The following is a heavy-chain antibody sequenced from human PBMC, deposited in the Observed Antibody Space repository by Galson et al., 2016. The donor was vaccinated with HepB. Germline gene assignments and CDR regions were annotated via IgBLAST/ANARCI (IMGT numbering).Heavy chain of an antibody. D-gene: IGHD1-1*01. CDR2: IGYDGSNK. Sequence: LRLSCAASGFTFSNFGMHWVRQAPGKGLEWVAVIGYDGSNKFHADSVKGRFAISRDNSKNTLYLQMNSLRAEDTAVYYCAKDMNDRGFDYWGQGILVTVST. CDR3: AKDMNDRGFDY. CDR1: GFTFSNFG. J-gene: IGHJ4*02. V-gene: IGHV3-33*03.